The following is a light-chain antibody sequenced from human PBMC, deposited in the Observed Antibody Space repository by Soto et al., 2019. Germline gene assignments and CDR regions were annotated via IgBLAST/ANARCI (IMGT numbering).Light chain of an antibody. CDR1: NSDVGGYNY. CDR3: SSYAGSIYV. J-gene: IGLJ1*01. Sequence: QSVLNQPPPASRAPGQSVTISRPGTNSDVGGYNYVSWYQQHPGKAPKLMIYEVSKRPSGVPDRFSGSKSGNTASLTVSGLQAEDEADYYCSSYAGSIYVFGTGTKVTVL. CDR2: EVS. V-gene: IGLV2-8*01.